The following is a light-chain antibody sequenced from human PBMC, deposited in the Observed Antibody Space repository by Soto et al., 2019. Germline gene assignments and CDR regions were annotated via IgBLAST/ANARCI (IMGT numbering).Light chain of an antibody. Sequence: VLTQSPDTLSLSPGERATLSCRASERISSNFLAWYQQRPGQAPRLLIYGASTRASGIRDRFSGSGSGTDFALTISRLEPADCAVFYFQQYGTSPFTFGPGTTVEIK. CDR2: GAS. CDR1: ERISSNF. J-gene: IGKJ3*01. V-gene: IGKV3-20*01. CDR3: QQYGTSPFT.